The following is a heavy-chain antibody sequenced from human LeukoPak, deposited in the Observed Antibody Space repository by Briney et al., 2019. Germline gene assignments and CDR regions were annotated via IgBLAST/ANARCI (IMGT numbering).Heavy chain of an antibody. Sequence: ASVKVSCKASGYTFTSYDINWVRQATGQGLEWMGWMNPNSGNTGYAQKFQGRVTMTRNTSISTAYMELSSLRSEDTAVYYCARGRGGFGEVIVEPLIDYWGQGTLVTVSS. V-gene: IGHV1-8*01. CDR1: GYTFTSYD. D-gene: IGHD3-16*02. CDR2: MNPNSGNT. CDR3: ARGRGGFGEVIVEPLIDY. J-gene: IGHJ4*02.